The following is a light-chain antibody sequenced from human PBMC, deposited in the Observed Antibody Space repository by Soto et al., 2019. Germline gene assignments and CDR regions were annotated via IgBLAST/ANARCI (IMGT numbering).Light chain of an antibody. Sequence: QSALTQPASVSGSPGQSITITCTGTSSDVGSSNLVSWYQQHPGKAPKLMIYEVTKRPSGVSNRFSGSKSGNTASLTISGLQAEDEADYYCCSYAVSSTYVAFGGGTKLTVL. CDR2: EVT. V-gene: IGLV2-23*02. J-gene: IGLJ2*01. CDR3: CSYAVSSTYVA. CDR1: SSDVGSSNL.